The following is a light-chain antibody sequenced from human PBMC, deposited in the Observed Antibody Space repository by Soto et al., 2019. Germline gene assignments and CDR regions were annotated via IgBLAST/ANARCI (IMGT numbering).Light chain of an antibody. CDR3: LQRDSYPWT. CDR2: SAS. CDR1: QDIKDE. V-gene: IGKV1-6*01. J-gene: IGKJ1*01. Sequence: AIQMTQSPSSLSAFVGDSVTITCRASQDIKDEVGWYQQKPGKAPRLLIFSASSLQSGVPSRFRGSGTGTDFTLTISGLQTADFATYYCLQRDSYPWTFGQGTKVEIK.